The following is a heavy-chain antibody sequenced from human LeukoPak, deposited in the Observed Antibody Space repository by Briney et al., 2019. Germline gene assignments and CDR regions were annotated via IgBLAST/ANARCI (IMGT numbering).Heavy chain of an antibody. D-gene: IGHD5-18*01. J-gene: IGHJ4*02. CDR3: ARDSFSVATADFDY. Sequence: GGSLRLSCAASGFTFSSYSMNWVRQAPGKGLEWVSSISSSSSYIYYADSVKGRFTISRDNAKNSLYLQMNSLRAEDTAVYYCARDSFSVATADFDYWGQGALVTVSS. CDR2: ISSSSSYI. V-gene: IGHV3-21*01. CDR1: GFTFSSYS.